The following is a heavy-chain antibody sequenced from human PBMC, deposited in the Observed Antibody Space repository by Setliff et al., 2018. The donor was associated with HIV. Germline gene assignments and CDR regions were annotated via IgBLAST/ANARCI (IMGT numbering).Heavy chain of an antibody. J-gene: IGHJ5*02. CDR2: IFRSGTT. CDR3: ARRWGIRGYSS. D-gene: IGHD5-18*01. Sequence: SETLSLTCTLSGGSFGDYHWSWIRQPAGRGLEWIGRIFRSGTTDYKFSLKSRVTISVDTSKNQFSLKLYSVTAADTSVYYCARRWGIRGYSSWGQGTLVTVSS. CDR1: GGSFGDYH. V-gene: IGHV4-4*07.